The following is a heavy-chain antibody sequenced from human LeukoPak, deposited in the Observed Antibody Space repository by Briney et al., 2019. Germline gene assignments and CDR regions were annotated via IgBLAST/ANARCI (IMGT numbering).Heavy chain of an antibody. CDR1: GYSFTSYW. CDR2: IYPGDSDT. J-gene: IGHJ4*02. V-gene: IGHV5-51*01. D-gene: IGHD3-22*01. CDR3: ARRNYYDSSGYYRTLTSYYFDY. Sequence: GESLKISCKGSGYSFTSYWIGWVRQMPGKGLELMVIIYPGDSDTRYSPSFQGQVTISADKSISTAYLQWSSLKASDTAMYYCARRNYYDSSGYYRTLTSYYFDYWGQGTLVTVSS.